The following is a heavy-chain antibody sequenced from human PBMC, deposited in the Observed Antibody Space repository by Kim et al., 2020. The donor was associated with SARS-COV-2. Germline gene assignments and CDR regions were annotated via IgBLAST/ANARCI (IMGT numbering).Heavy chain of an antibody. CDR2: IWYDGSNK. Sequence: GGSLRLSCAASGFTFSSYGMHWVRQAPGKGLEWVAVIWYDGSNKYYADSVKGRFTISRDNSKNTLYLQMNSLRAEDTAVYYCARKYSSSWYAGDYFDYWGQGTLVTVSS. J-gene: IGHJ4*02. CDR3: ARKYSSSWYAGDYFDY. V-gene: IGHV3-33*01. D-gene: IGHD6-13*01. CDR1: GFTFSSYG.